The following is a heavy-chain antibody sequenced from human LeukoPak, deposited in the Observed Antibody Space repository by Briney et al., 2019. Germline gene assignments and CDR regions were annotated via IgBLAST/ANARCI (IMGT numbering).Heavy chain of an antibody. Sequence: GGSLRLSCAASGFTFSDYYMSWIRQAPGKGLEWGSYISSSGSTIYYADSVKGRFTISRDNAKNSLYLQMNSLRAEDTDVYYCAREWAHRSSPYFDYWGQGTLVTVSS. D-gene: IGHD6-6*01. CDR1: GFTFSDYY. CDR2: ISSSGSTI. V-gene: IGHV3-11*01. J-gene: IGHJ4*02. CDR3: AREWAHRSSPYFDY.